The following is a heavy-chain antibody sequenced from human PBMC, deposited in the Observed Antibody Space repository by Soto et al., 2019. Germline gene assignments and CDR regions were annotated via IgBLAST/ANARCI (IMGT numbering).Heavy chain of an antibody. Sequence: RASVKVSCKASGYTFTGYYMHWVRQAPGQGLEWMGWINPNSGGTNYAQKFQGRVTMTRDTSISTAYMELSRLRSDDTAVYYCARVSTIFGVVALGYWGQGTLVTVSS. V-gene: IGHV1-2*02. CDR2: INPNSGGT. CDR1: GYTFTGYY. J-gene: IGHJ4*02. D-gene: IGHD3-3*01. CDR3: ARVSTIFGVVALGY.